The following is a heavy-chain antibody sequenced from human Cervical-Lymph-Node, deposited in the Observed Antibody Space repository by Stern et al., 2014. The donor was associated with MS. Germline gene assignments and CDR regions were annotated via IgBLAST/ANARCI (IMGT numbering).Heavy chain of an antibody. J-gene: IGHJ6*02. CDR1: GFTFSTYS. CDR3: ASRSYYYYGMDV. Sequence: EDQLVESGGGLVKPGGSLRLSCAASGFTFSTYSMNWVRQAPGKGLEWVSSISSSSSYIYYADSVKGRFTISRDNAKNSLFLHMNSLRAEDTAVYYCASRSYYYYGMDVWGQGTTVTVSS. CDR2: ISSSSSYI. D-gene: IGHD3-16*02. V-gene: IGHV3-21*01.